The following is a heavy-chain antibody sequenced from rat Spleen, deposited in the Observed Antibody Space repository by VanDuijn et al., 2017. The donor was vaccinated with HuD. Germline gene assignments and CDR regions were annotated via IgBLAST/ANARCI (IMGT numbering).Heavy chain of an antibody. V-gene: IGHV2-41*01. D-gene: IGHD1-12*02. CDR1: GFSLTNYN. Sequence: QVQLKESGPGLVQSSQTLSLTCTVAGFSLTNYNVHWVRQPPGKGLEWMGVIWNTGGTRYNSTLKSRLSISKDTSKSQVFLKMNSLQTEDTATYYCARDLYHFDGTYYCATRDNNYGYWGQGVMVTVSS. CDR2: IWNTGGT. CDR3: ARDLYHFDGTYYCATRDNNYGY. J-gene: IGHJ2*01.